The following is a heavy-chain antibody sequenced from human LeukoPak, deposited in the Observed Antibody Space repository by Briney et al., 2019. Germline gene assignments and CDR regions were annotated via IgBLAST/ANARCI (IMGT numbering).Heavy chain of an antibody. J-gene: IGHJ5*02. CDR3: ARDGEVLSSSWFWFDP. CDR1: GGSISSSNW. CDR2: IYHSGST. V-gene: IGHV4-4*02. D-gene: IGHD6-13*01. Sequence: PSETLSLTCAVSGGSISSSNWWSWVRQPPGKGLEWIGEIYHSGSTNYNPSLKSRVTISVDKSKNQFSLKLSSVTAADTAVYYCARDGEVLSSSWFWFDPWGQGTLVTVSS.